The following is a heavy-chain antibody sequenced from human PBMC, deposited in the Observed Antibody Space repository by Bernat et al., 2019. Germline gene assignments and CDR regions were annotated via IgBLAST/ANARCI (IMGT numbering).Heavy chain of an antibody. CDR1: GFTFSSYW. CDR2: IKQDGSEK. V-gene: IGHV3-7*01. CDR3: ARGEVVFAHHPGDIVVVTAGYYYGMDV. J-gene: IGHJ6*02. Sequence: EVQLVESGGGLVQPGGSLRLSCAASGFTFSSYWMSWVRQAPGKGLEWVANIKQDGSEKYYVDSVKGRFTISRDNAKNSLYLQMNSLRAEDTAVYYCARGEVVFAHHPGDIVVVTAGYYYGMDVWGQGTTVTVSS. D-gene: IGHD2-21*02.